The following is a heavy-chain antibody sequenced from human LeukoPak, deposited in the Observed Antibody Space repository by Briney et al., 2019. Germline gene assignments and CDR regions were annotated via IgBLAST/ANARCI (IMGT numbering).Heavy chain of an antibody. Sequence: GGSLRLSCAASGFTFSTYAVNWVRQAPGKGLEWVSTISGSGDSTYYADSVKGRFTISRDNSKDTLYLQMNSLRAEDTAVYYCAKTREITMIVVVTPFDYWGQGTLVTVSS. CDR1: GFTFSTYA. V-gene: IGHV3-23*01. D-gene: IGHD3-22*01. J-gene: IGHJ4*02. CDR2: ISGSGDST. CDR3: AKTREITMIVVVTPFDY.